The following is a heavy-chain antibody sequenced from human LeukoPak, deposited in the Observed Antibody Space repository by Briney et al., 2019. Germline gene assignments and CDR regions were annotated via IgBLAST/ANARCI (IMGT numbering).Heavy chain of an antibody. D-gene: IGHD3-22*01. CDR2: IKQDGSDK. CDR1: GFTFSTYW. V-gene: IGHV3-7*01. J-gene: IGHJ4*02. Sequence: GGSLRLSCAASGFTFSTYWMSWVRQAPGKGLEWVANIKQDGSDKYYVGSVKGRLTISRDNANNSLYLQMNSLRAEDTAVYYCARVKRQSSVYRPFDSWGQGTLVTVSS. CDR3: ARVKRQSSVYRPFDS.